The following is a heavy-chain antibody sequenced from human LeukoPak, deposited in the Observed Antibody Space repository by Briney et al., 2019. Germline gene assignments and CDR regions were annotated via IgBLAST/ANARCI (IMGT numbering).Heavy chain of an antibody. J-gene: IGHJ6*02. CDR2: IKSKTDGGTT. D-gene: IGHD1/OR15-1a*01. CDR1: GFTFSNAW. V-gene: IGHV3-15*07. CDR3: AKDNNLRGRYYGMDV. Sequence: SGGSLRLSCAASGFTFSNAWMNWVRQAPGKGLEWVGRIKSKTDGGTTDYAAPVKGRFTISRDDSKNTLYLQMNSLKVEDTAVYYCAKDNNLRGRYYGMDVWGQGTTVTVSS.